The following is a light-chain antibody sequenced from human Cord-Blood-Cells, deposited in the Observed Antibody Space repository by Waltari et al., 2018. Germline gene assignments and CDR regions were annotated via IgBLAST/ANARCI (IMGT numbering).Light chain of an antibody. CDR1: QSVSSSY. V-gene: IGKV3-20*01. Sequence: LTQSPGTLTLSPGESATLSCRARQSVSSSYLSRYQQKPGQAPRLLIYVASSRATGVPDRFSGSGSGTDITLTISRLEPEDFAVYYCRQYGSSLARTFGGGTKVEIK. J-gene: IGKJ4*01. CDR3: RQYGSSLART. CDR2: VAS.